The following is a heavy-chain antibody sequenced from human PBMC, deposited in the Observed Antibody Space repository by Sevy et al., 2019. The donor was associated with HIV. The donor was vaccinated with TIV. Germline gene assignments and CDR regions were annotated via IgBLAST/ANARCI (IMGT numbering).Heavy chain of an antibody. Sequence: GGSLRLSCAASGFTFSSYAMHWVRQAPGKGLEWVAVISYDGSNKYYADSVKGRFTISRDNSKNTLYLQMNSLRAEDTAVYHCARVRLGEGSGYYFDYWGQGTLVTVSS. D-gene: IGHD3-22*01. CDR3: ARVRLGEGSGYYFDY. CDR2: ISYDGSNK. CDR1: GFTFSSYA. V-gene: IGHV3-30*04. J-gene: IGHJ4*02.